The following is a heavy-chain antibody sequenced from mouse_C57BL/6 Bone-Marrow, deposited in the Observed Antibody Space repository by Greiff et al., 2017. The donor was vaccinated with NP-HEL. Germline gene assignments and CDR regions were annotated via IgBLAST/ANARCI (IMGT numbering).Heavy chain of an antibody. D-gene: IGHD2-1*01. CDR1: GYTFTNYW. Sequence: QVHVKQSGAELVRPGTSVKMSCKASGYTFTNYWIGWAKQRPGHGLEWIGDIYPGGGYTNYNEKFKGKATLTADKSSSTAYMQFSSLTSEDSAIYYCARSLLNYFDYWGQGTTLTVSS. J-gene: IGHJ2*01. V-gene: IGHV1-63*01. CDR2: IYPGGGYT. CDR3: ARSLLNYFDY.